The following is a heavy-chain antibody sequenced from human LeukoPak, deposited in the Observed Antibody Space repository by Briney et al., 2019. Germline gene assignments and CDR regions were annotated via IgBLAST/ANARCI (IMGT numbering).Heavy chain of an antibody. CDR3: ARESGRTGWFDP. D-gene: IGHD1-26*01. CDR1: GYSISTNTYC. J-gene: IGHJ5*02. Sequence: PSETLSLTCSVSGYSISTNTYCWGWIRQPPGKGLEWIGSIYYSGTTYYNPSLKSRVTISLDTSKNQFFLKLSSVTAADTALYYCARESGRTGWFDPWGQGTLVTVSS. CDR2: IYYSGTT. V-gene: IGHV4-39*07.